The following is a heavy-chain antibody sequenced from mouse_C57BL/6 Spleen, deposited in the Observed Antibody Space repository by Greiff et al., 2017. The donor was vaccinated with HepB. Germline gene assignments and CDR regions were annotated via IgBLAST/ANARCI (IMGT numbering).Heavy chain of an antibody. J-gene: IGHJ3*01. Sequence: EVQLVESGPGLVKPSQSLSLTCSVTGYSITSGYYWNWIRQFPGNKLEWMGYISYDGSNNYNPSLKNRISITRDTSKNQFFLKLNSVTTEDTATYYCARDWDGDAYWGQGTLVTVSA. CDR2: ISYDGSN. CDR1: GYSITSGYY. D-gene: IGHD4-1*01. V-gene: IGHV3-6*01. CDR3: ARDWDGDAY.